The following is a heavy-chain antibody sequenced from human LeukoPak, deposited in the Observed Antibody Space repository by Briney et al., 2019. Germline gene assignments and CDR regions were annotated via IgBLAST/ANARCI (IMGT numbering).Heavy chain of an antibody. J-gene: IGHJ3*01. Sequence: AGGSLRLSWAASGXTFSNSWVHWVRQAPGKGLVWVSRINSDGTTTNYADSVKGRFTISRDKTKNSLYLQMDSLRAEDTAVYYCARGFRAFDFWAQGTMVTVSS. CDR2: INSDGTTT. CDR3: ARGFRAFDF. V-gene: IGHV3-74*01. CDR1: GXTFSNSW.